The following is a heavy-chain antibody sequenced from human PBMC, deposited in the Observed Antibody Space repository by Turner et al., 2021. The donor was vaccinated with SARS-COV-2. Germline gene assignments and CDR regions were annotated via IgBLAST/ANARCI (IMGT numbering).Heavy chain of an antibody. V-gene: IGHV3-66*01. J-gene: IGHJ2*01. Sequence: EVQLVESGGGLVRPGGSLRLSCAASGFTFSSNYMSWVRQAPGKGLEWVSVIYSGGSTYYADSVKGRFTISRDNSKNTLYLQMNGLRAEDTAMFYCARDLSDYWYFDLWGRGTLVTVSS. CDR3: ARDLSDYWYFDL. CDR2: IYSGGST. CDR1: GFTFSSNY.